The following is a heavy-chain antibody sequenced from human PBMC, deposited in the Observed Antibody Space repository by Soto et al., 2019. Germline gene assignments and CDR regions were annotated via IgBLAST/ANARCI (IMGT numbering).Heavy chain of an antibody. V-gene: IGHV3-48*02. J-gene: IGHJ4*02. CDR3: ARQTYYYDSSGYLFDY. Sequence: PGGSLRLSCAASGFTFSSYSMNWVRQAPGKGLEWVSYISSSSSTIYYADSVKGRFTISRDNAKNSLYLQMNSLRDEDTAVYYCARQTYYYDSSGYLFDYWGQGTLVTV. D-gene: IGHD3-22*01. CDR2: ISSSSSTI. CDR1: GFTFSSYS.